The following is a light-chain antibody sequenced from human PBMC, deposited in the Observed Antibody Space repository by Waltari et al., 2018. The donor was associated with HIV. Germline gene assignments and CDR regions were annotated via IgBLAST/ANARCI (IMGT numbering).Light chain of an antibody. Sequence: EIVMTQSTLSLPVTPGEPASISCRPRQSLLHSNGYNYLDWYLQKPGQSPQLLIYLGSNRASGVPDRFSGSGSGTDFTLKISRVEAEDVGVYYCMQALQTPWTFGQGTKVEIK. V-gene: IGKV2-28*01. CDR2: LGS. J-gene: IGKJ1*01. CDR1: QSLLHSNGYNY. CDR3: MQALQTPWT.